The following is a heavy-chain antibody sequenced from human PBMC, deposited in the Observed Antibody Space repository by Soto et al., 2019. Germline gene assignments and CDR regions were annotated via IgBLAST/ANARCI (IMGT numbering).Heavy chain of an antibody. CDR2: IIPIFGTA. V-gene: IGHV1-69*06. Sequence: SVKVSCKAAGGTFSSYAISWVRQAPGQGLEWMGGIIPIFGTANYAQKFQGRVTITADKTTSTAYMELSSLRSEDTAVYYCARSGHPVVVVAATYHDAFDIWR. CDR1: GGTFSSYA. J-gene: IGHJ3*02. CDR3: ARSGHPVVVVAATYHDAFDI. D-gene: IGHD2-15*01.